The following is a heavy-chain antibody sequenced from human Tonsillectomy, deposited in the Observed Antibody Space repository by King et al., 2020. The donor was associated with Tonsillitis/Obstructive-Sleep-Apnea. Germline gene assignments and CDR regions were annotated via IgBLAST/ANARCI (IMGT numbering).Heavy chain of an antibody. CDR2: FYYSGRT. J-gene: IGHJ6*04. CDR1: GGSISISSYY. CDR3: ARGTAV. Sequence: QLQESGPGLVKPSETLSLTCTVSGGSISISSYYWGWIRQPPGKGLEWIGSFYYSGRTYYNPSLTSRVTISVDTSKNQFSLKLTSVTAADTAVYYCARGTAVWGKGTTVTVSS. V-gene: IGHV4-39*01. D-gene: IGHD1-1*01.